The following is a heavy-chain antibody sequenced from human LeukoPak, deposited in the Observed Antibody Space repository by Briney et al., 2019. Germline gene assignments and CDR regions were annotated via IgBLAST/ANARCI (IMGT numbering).Heavy chain of an antibody. Sequence: GGSLRLSCAASGFNFSPYSMNWLRQAPGKGLEWVSYIDSSSGTIYYADSVRGRFTISGDNAKNSLYLQMNSLRAEDTAVYYCARVRSSYYYESSGYYHYDAIDIWGQGTMVTVSS. D-gene: IGHD3-22*01. CDR2: IDSSSGTI. CDR1: GFNFSPYS. CDR3: ARVRSSYYYESSGYYHYDAIDI. J-gene: IGHJ3*02. V-gene: IGHV3-48*01.